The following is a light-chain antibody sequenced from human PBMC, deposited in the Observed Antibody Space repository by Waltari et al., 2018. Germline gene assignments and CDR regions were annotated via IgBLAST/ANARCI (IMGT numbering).Light chain of an antibody. CDR3: ATWDNSVSGWL. J-gene: IGLJ3*02. Sequence: QSVVTQSPSASGTPGQRVTIPCSGTSHNHGSGDVCWYQQFPGTAPKLLIFRSNRQPSGVPDRFSGSKSGTSASLAISGLRSEDEADYYCATWDNSVSGWLFGGGTKLTVL. CDR1: SHNHGSGD. V-gene: IGLV1-47*01. CDR2: RSN.